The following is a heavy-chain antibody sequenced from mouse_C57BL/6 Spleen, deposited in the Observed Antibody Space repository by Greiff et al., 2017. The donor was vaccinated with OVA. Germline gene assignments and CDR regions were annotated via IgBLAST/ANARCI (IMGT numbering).Heavy chain of an antibody. V-gene: IGHV5-6*01. J-gene: IGHJ3*01. CDR1: GFTFSSYG. CDR2: ISSGGSYT. Sequence: EVQRVESGGDLVKPGGSLKLSCAASGFTFSSYGMSWVRQTPDKRLEWVATISSGGSYTYYPDSVKGRFTISRDNAKNTLYLQMSSLKSEDTAMYYCARLDDYPFAYWGQGTLVTVSA. CDR3: ARLDDYPFAY. D-gene: IGHD2-4*01.